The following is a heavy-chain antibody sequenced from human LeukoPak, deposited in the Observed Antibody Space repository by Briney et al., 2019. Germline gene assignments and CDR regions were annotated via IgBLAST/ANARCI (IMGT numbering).Heavy chain of an antibody. CDR2: INHSGST. J-gene: IGHJ6*02. CDR1: GGSFSGYY. CDR3: ARGNEARLHYYGMDV. Sequence: SETLPLTCAVYGGSFSGYYWSWIRQPPGKGLEWIGEINHSGSTNYNPSLKSRVTISVDTSKNQFSLKLSSVTAADTAVYYCARGNEARLHYYGMDVWGQGTTVTVSS. V-gene: IGHV4-34*01. D-gene: IGHD1-1*01.